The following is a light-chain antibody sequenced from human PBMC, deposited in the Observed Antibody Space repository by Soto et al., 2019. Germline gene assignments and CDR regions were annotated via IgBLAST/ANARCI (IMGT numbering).Light chain of an antibody. CDR2: GAS. J-gene: IGKJ1*01. CDR3: EQYGTSPWT. CDR1: QSVASSF. Sequence: EIVLTQSPGTLSLSPGERATLSCRASQSVASSFLAWYQQKPVQAPRLPIYGASSRATGIPDRFSGSGSGTDFTLTISRLEPEDFAVYYCEQYGTSPWTFGQGTKVDIK. V-gene: IGKV3-20*01.